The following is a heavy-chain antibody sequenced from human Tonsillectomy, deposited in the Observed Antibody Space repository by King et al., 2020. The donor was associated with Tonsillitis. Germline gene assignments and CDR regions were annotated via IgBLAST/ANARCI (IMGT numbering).Heavy chain of an antibody. V-gene: IGHV4-59*01. D-gene: IGHD6-19*01. CDR2: IYYSGST. J-gene: IGHJ1*01. CDR1: GDSMSSFY. Sequence: QLQESGPGLVKPSETLSLTCTVSGDSMSSFYWSWLRQPPGRGLEWIGYIYYSGSTNYNPSLRSRVTISVDTSKNQFSLKLSSVTAADTGVYYCARDRAYSSGWFHEHWGQGTLVTVSS. CDR3: ARDRAYSSGWFHEH.